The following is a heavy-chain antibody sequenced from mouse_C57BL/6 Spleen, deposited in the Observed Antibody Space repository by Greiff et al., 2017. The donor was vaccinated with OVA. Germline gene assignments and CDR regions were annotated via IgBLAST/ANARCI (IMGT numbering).Heavy chain of an antibody. CDR3: ARDSSGYVGYAMDY. CDR2: IYPSDSET. CDR1: GYTFTSYW. J-gene: IGHJ4*01. D-gene: IGHD3-2*02. Sequence: QVQLKQPGAELVRPGSSVKLSCKASGYTFTSYWMDWVKQRPGQGLEWIGNIYPSDSETHYNQKFKDKATLTVDKSSSTAYMQLSSLTSEDSAVYYCARDSSGYVGYAMDYWGQGTSVTVSS. V-gene: IGHV1-61*01.